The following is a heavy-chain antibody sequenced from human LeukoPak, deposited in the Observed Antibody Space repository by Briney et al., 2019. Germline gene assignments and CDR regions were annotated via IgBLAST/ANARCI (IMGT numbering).Heavy chain of an antibody. CDR3: ARAGEGDGSGSYYFDY. CDR2: ISSSSSYT. Sequence: PGGSLRLSCAASGFTFSDYYMSWIRQAPGKGLEWASYISSSSSYTNYADSVKGRFTISRDNAKNSLYLQMNSLRAEDTAVYYCARAGEGDGSGSYYFDYWGQGTLVTVSS. CDR1: GFTFSDYY. V-gene: IGHV3-11*06. D-gene: IGHD3-10*01. J-gene: IGHJ4*02.